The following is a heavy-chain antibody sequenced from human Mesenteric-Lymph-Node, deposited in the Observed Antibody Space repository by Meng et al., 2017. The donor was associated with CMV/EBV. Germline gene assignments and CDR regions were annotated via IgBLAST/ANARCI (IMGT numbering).Heavy chain of an antibody. Sequence: GGSLRLSCAASGFTFSNAWMSWVRQAPGKGLEWVSAIGGSGGSTYYADSVKGRFTISRDNSKNTLYLQMNSLRAEDTAVYYCAKDRGLTVLSIPFDYWGQGTLVTVSS. CDR3: AKDRGLTVLSIPFDY. V-gene: IGHV3-23*01. CDR2: IGGSGGST. D-gene: IGHD3-10*01. CDR1: GFTFSNAW. J-gene: IGHJ4*02.